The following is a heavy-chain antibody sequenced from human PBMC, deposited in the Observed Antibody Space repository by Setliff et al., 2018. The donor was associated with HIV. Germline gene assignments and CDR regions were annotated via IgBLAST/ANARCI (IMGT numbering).Heavy chain of an antibody. J-gene: IGHJ3*02. CDR2: IGTAGDT. D-gene: IGHD3-22*01. V-gene: IGHV3-13*01. CDR3: ARTAYYRDSSGYYSVAFDM. CDR1: GFTFVNHD. Sequence: GSLRLSCAASGFTFVNHDIEWVRQAPGKGLEWVSHIGTAGDTYYLDSVKGRFTISREDARNSGYLQMNSLRDDDTAVYFCARTAYYRDSSGYYSVAFDMWGPETMVTVSS.